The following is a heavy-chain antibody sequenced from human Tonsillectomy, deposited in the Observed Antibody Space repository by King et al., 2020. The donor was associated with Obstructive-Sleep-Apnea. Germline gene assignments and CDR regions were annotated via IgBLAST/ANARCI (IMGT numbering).Heavy chain of an antibody. CDR2: IYYSGST. CDR1: GGSISSDDYY. Sequence: QLQESGPGLVKPSQTLSLTCTVSGGSISSDDYYWSWIRQHPGKGLEWIGYIYYSGSTFYNPSLKSRVTISEDTSKKQFSLKLSSVTAADTAVYYCARDQVDDSSGDYSGAFAIWGQGTMVTVSS. D-gene: IGHD3-22*01. CDR3: ARDQVDDSSGDYSGAFAI. J-gene: IGHJ3*02. V-gene: IGHV4-31*03.